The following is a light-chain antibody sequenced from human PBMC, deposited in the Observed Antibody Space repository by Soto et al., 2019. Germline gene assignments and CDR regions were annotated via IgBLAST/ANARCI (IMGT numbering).Light chain of an antibody. CDR1: SSDVGGYNY. V-gene: IGLV2-11*01. CDR2: DVS. J-gene: IGLJ1*01. Sequence: QSVLTQPRSVSGSPGQSVTISCTGTSSDVGGYNYVSWYQQHPGKAPKLMIYDVSKRPSGVPDRFSGSKSGNTASLTISGLQAEDEADYYCCSYTTGGSYDFGTGTKVTVL. CDR3: CSYTTGGSYD.